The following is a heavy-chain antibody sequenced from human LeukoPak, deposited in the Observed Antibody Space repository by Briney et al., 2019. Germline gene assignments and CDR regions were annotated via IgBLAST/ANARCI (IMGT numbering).Heavy chain of an antibody. D-gene: IGHD3-10*01. CDR1: GFTFSSYW. J-gene: IGHJ6*03. CDR2: IKTKSEGGTT. Sequence: PGGSLRLSCAASGFTFSSYWMSWVRQAPGKGLEWVGRIKTKSEGGTTDYAAPAKGRFTISGDDSKNALFLQMDSLKSDDTAMYYCTTEFKELGSFFYFYYMDVWGTGTTVTISS. CDR3: TTEFKELGSFFYFYYMDV. V-gene: IGHV3-15*01.